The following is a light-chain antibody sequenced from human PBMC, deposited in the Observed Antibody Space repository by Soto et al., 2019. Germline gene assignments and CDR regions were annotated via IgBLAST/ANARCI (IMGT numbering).Light chain of an antibody. CDR3: QQYDYSRS. J-gene: IGKJ1*01. Sequence: DIQMTQSPSTLSASVGDSVTITCRASQNIRNWLAWYQHRPGKAPKLLIFDVSNVESGVPSRFSGSGSGTEFTLTISRLHSDDFATYYCQQYDYSRSFGQGTKVDIK. CDR1: QNIRNW. V-gene: IGKV1-5*01. CDR2: DVS.